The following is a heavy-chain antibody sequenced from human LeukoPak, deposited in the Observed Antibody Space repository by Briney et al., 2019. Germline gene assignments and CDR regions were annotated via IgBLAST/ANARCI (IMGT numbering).Heavy chain of an antibody. V-gene: IGHV1-18*01. Sequence: GASVKVSRKASGYTFTSYGISWVRQAPGQGHEWMGWISAYNGNTNYAQKLQGRVTMTTDTSTSTAYTELRSLRSDDTAVYYCARVGPYYYDSSGYYYVVLFDYWGQGTLVTVSS. CDR1: GYTFTSYG. CDR3: ARVGPYYYDSSGYYYVVLFDY. CDR2: ISAYNGNT. D-gene: IGHD3-22*01. J-gene: IGHJ4*02.